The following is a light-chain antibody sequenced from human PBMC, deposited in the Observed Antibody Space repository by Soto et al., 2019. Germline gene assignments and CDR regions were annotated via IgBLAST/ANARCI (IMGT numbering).Light chain of an antibody. Sequence: QSVLTQPPSASGSPGQSVTISCTGTSSDVGGYNYVSWYQQHPGKAPKLMIYEVSKRPSGVSERFSGSKSGNTASLTVSGLQAEDEADYYCSSYAGSTVVFGGGTKVTVL. CDR2: EVS. CDR3: SSYAGSTVV. V-gene: IGLV2-8*01. J-gene: IGLJ2*01. CDR1: SSDVGGYNY.